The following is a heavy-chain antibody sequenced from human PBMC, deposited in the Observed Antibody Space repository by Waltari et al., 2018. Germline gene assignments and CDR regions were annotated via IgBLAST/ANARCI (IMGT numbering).Heavy chain of an antibody. CDR3: ASPLWDYCSSTSCYGSAFDI. J-gene: IGHJ3*02. CDR1: GYTFTDYY. V-gene: IGHV1-69-2*01. Sequence: EVQLVQSGAEVKKPGATVKISCKASGYTFTDYYMHWVQQAPGTGLEWMGRVDPEDGETIYAEKFQGRVTITADTSTDTAYMELSSLRSEDTAVYYCASPLWDYCSSTSCYGSAFDIWGQGTMVTVSS. D-gene: IGHD2-2*01. CDR2: VDPEDGET.